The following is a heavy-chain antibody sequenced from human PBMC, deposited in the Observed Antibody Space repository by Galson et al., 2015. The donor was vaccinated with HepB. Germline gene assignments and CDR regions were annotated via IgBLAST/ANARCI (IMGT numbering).Heavy chain of an antibody. CDR3: TRLGDFSGYSSS. Sequence: SLRLSCAGSGFTFSGSAMHWVRQASGKGLEWVGRIGSKDNNYATAYIASVKGRFTISRDDSKNTAYLQMNSLRTEDTAVYYCTRLGDFSGYSSSWGQGTLVTVSS. J-gene: IGHJ4*02. V-gene: IGHV3-73*01. D-gene: IGHD6-13*01. CDR1: GFTFSGSA. CDR2: IGSKDNNYAT.